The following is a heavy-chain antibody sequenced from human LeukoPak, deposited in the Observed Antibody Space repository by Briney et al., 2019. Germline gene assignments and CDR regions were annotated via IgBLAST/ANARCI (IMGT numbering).Heavy chain of an antibody. CDR3: ARGPYYYDSSSFDY. J-gene: IGHJ4*02. Sequence: PGGSLRLSCAASGFTFSSYGMHWVRQAPGKGLEWVAVISYDGSNKYYADSVKGRFTISRDNSKNTLYLQMNSLRAEDTAVYYCARGPYYYDSSSFDYWGQGTLVTVSS. CDR1: GFTFSSYG. V-gene: IGHV3-30*03. CDR2: ISYDGSNK. D-gene: IGHD3-22*01.